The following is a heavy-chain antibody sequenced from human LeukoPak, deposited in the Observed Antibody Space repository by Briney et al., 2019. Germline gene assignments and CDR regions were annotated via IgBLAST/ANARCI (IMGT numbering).Heavy chain of an antibody. V-gene: IGHV3-48*04. J-gene: IGHJ3*02. Sequence: GGSARLCCAASGFKFNEYSMNWVRQAPGKGLEWISYISGTTGTIYYADSVKGRFTISRDNAKNSLYLQMNSLRAEDPAVYYCARDLGTSSIWGQGTMVTVSS. CDR1: GFKFNEYS. CDR2: ISGTTGTI. CDR3: ARDLGTSSI. D-gene: IGHD6-6*01.